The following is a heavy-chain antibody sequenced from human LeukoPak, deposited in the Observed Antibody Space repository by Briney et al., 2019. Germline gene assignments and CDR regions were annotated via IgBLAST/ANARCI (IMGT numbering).Heavy chain of an antibody. CDR2: MNPNSGNT. CDR3: ARVGSSSWCDVSYYYMDV. D-gene: IGHD6-13*01. CDR1: GYTFTSYD. Sequence: GASVKVSCKASGYTFTSYDINWVRQATGQGLEWMGWMNPNSGNTGYAQKFQGRVTMTRNTSISTAYMELSSLRSEDTAVYYCARVGSSSWCDVSYYYMDVWGKGTTVTVSS. V-gene: IGHV1-8*01. J-gene: IGHJ6*03.